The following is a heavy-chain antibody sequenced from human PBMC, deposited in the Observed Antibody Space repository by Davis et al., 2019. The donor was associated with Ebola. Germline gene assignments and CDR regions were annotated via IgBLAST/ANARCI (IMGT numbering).Heavy chain of an antibody. V-gene: IGHV3-23*01. Sequence: PGGSLRLSCVASGITSTSAALSCVRQATGKGLEWVSGITSSGDSTWYADSVKGRFTISRDNSKHTLYLQMNSLRVEDTAAYYCVKEYCAKQRDTNDCGAFFDYWGQGALVTVSS. CDR2: ITSSGDST. D-gene: IGHD6-25*01. J-gene: IGHJ4*02. CDR3: VKEYCAKQRDTNDCGAFFDY. CDR1: GITSTSAA.